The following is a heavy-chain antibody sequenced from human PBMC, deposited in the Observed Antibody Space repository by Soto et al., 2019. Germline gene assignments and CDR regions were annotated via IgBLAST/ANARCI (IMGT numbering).Heavy chain of an antibody. V-gene: IGHV3-30-3*01. CDR2: ISYDGSNK. Sequence: PGVSLRLSCAASGFTFSSYAMHWVRQAPGKGLEWVAVISYDGSNKYYADYVKGRFTISRDNSKNTLYLQMNSLRAEDTAVYYCARASHAARRNYCSNVDYWGKGPLVTVSS. J-gene: IGHJ4*02. CDR3: ARASHAARRNYCSNVDY. CDR1: GFTFSSYA. D-gene: IGHD2-2*01.